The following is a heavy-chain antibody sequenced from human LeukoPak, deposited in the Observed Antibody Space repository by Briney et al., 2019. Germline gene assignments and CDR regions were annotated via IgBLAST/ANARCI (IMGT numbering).Heavy chain of an antibody. D-gene: IGHD4-17*01. CDR1: GGTFISYA. CDR3: ARESHQTTVIAKADAFDI. CDR2: IIPIFGTA. V-gene: IGHV1-69*13. Sequence: SVKVSCKASGGTFISYAISWVRQAPGQGLEWMGGIIPIFGTANYAQKFQGRVTITADESTSTAYMELSSLRSEDTAAYYCARESHQTTVIAKADAFDIWGQGTVVTVSS. J-gene: IGHJ3*02.